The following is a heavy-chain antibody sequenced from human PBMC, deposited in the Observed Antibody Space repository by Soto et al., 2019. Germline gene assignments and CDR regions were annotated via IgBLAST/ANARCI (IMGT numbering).Heavy chain of an antibody. CDR2: INPSGGST. CDR3: ARGMTTVTSDAFDI. D-gene: IGHD4-4*01. Sequence: QVQLVQSGAEVKKPGASVKVSCKASGYTFTSYYMHWLRQAPGQGLEWMGIINPSGGSTFYAQNFQSRVTMTRDTSTSTVYMELSSLRSEDTAVYYCARGMTTVTSDAFDIWGQGTMVTVSS. CDR1: GYTFTSYY. V-gene: IGHV1-46*01. J-gene: IGHJ3*02.